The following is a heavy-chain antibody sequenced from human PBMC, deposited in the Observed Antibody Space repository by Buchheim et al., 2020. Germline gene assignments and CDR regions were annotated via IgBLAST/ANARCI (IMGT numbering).Heavy chain of an antibody. CDR2: ISPSSGNT. D-gene: IGHD5-18*01. J-gene: IGHJ4*02. V-gene: IGHV1-8*01. Sequence: QVQLVQSGAEVKEPGASVKVSCKASGYTFTSFDVNWVRQAPGQGLEWMGWISPSSGNTGYVQKFQGRVAMNRDNSISTDYMELSSLRSEDTAVYYCARGITAGYDYWGQGTL. CDR1: GYTFTSFD. CDR3: ARGITAGYDY.